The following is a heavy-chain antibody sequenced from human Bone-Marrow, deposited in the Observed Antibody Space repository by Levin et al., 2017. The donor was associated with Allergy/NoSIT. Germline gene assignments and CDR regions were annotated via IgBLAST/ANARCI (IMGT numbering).Heavy chain of an antibody. J-gene: IGHJ4*02. V-gene: IGHV3-53*01. Sequence: PGGSLRLSCAASGFTVGNNYMTWVRQAPGKGLEWVSLIYSGGDTSYADSVRGRFTISRDSSKNTLYLQMNSLIAEDTALYYCPRNNYRALSLGEYWSQGALVTVSS. CDR2: IYSGGDT. CDR3: PRNNYRALSLGEY. CDR1: GFTVGNNY. D-gene: IGHD4-11*01.